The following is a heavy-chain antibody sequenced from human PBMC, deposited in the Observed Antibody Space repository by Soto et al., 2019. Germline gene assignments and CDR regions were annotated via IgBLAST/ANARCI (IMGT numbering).Heavy chain of an antibody. V-gene: IGHV3-23*01. CDR1: GFTFSSYA. D-gene: IGHD2-15*01. CDR3: ARRVVVAASADY. CDR2: ISGSGGST. Sequence: EVQLLESGGGLVQPGGSLRLSCAASGFTFSSYAMSWVRQAPGKGLEWVSAISGSGGSTYYADSVKGRSTISRDNSKNTLYLQMNSLRAEDTAVYYCARRVVVAASADYWGQGTLVTVSS. J-gene: IGHJ4*02.